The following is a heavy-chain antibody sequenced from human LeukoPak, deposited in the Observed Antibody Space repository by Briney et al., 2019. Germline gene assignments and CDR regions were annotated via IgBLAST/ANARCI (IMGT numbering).Heavy chain of an antibody. J-gene: IGHJ4*02. CDR3: ARENDYGDY. Sequence: PGGSLRLSCAASGFTFSSYEMNWVRRAPGKGLEWVSYISSSGSTIYYADSVKGRFTISRDNAKNSLYLQMNSLRAEDTAVYYCARENDYGDYWGQGTLVTVSS. CDR2: ISSSGSTI. V-gene: IGHV3-48*03. CDR1: GFTFSSYE.